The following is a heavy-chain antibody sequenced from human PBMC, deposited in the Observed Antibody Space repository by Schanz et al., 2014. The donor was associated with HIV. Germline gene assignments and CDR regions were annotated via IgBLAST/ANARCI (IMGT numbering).Heavy chain of an antibody. CDR2: MNPNSGNT. J-gene: IGHJ3*02. CDR3: ASGRFDTVIWWGDAFLI. CDR1: GYSFTSYD. V-gene: IGHV1-8*01. Sequence: QVQLVQSGAEVKKPGASVKVSCKASGYSFTSYDIYWVRQATGQGLEWMGWMNPNSGNTGYAQKFQGRVTLTRNTSISTAYMELSSLRSEDTAVYYCASGRFDTVIWWGDAFLIWGRGTMVTVSS. D-gene: IGHD5-18*01.